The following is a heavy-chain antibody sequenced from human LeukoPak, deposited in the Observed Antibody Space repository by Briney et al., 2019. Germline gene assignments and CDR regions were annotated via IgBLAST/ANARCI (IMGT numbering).Heavy chain of an antibody. V-gene: IGHV4-31*03. CDR1: GGSVSSGAYY. CDR3: ARDGAVTPYFGMDV. J-gene: IGHJ6*02. CDR2: IYYGGIT. Sequence: SQTLSPTCTVSGGSVSSGAYYWTWIRQHPEKGLEWIGYIYYGGITYYNPSLKSRVSISVDTSKNQFSLNLNSVTAADTAVYYCARDGAVTPYFGMDVWGQGTTVTVSS. D-gene: IGHD4-4*01.